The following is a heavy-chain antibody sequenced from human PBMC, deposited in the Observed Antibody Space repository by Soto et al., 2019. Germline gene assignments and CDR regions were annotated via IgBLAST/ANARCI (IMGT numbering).Heavy chain of an antibody. CDR1: GGSVSSGYYY. CDR2: IYYSGSA. J-gene: IGHJ6*02. CDR3: ARVVQKDGGLLSNYYYGLDV. Sequence: SETLSLTCTVSGGSVSSGYYYWSWIRQPPGKGLEWIGYIYYSGSANYNPSLKSRVTTSVDTSKNQFSLKLSSVTAADTAVYYCARVVQKDGGLLSNYYYGLDVWGQGTPVTVSS. V-gene: IGHV4-61*01. D-gene: IGHD3-10*01.